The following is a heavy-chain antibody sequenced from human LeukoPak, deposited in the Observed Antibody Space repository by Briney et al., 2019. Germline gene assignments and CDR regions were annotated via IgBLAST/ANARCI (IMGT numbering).Heavy chain of an antibody. CDR2: INAGNGNT. CDR1: GYTFTSYA. V-gene: IGHV1-3*01. CDR3: ARDSVRGLNWFDP. Sequence: GASVKVSCKASGYTFTSYAMHWVRQAPGQRLEWMGRINAGNGNTKYSQKFQGRVTIARDTSASTAYMELSSLRSEDTAVYYCARDSVRGLNWFDPWGQGTLVTVSS. D-gene: IGHD3-10*02. J-gene: IGHJ5*02.